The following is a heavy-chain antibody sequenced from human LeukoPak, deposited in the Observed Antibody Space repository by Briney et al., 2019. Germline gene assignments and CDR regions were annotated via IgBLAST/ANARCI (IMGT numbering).Heavy chain of an antibody. D-gene: IGHD6-13*01. J-gene: IGHJ3*02. CDR2: ISSSSSYT. CDR1: GFTFSDYY. Sequence: GGSLRLSCAASGFTFSDYYMSWIRQAPGKGLEWVSYISSSSSYTNYADSVKGRFTISRDNAKNSLYLQMYSLRAEDTAVYYCARALGTEAAGAFDIWGQGTMVTVSS. V-gene: IGHV3-11*05. CDR3: ARALGTEAAGAFDI.